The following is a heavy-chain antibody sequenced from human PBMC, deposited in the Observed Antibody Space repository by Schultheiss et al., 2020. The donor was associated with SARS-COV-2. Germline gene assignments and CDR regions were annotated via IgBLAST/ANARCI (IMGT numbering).Heavy chain of an antibody. V-gene: IGHV1-46*02. D-gene: IGHD2-2*01. CDR1: GYTFNSYH. CDR3: AIPGAYAGTYFDY. J-gene: IGHJ4*02. CDR2: TRPSDGIA. Sequence: ASVKVSCKTSGYTFNSYHIHWVRQAPGQGLEWMGFTRPSDGIATYAQKFQGGVTMTRNTSISTAYMELSSLRSEDTAVYYCAIPGAYAGTYFDYWGQGTLVTVSS.